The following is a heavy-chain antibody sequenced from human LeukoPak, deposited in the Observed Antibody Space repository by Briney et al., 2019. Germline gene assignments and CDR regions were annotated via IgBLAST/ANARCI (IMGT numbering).Heavy chain of an antibody. D-gene: IGHD3-3*01. CDR1: GFTFSSYS. Sequence: GGSLRLSCAASGFTFSSYSMNWVRQAPRKGLEWVSSISSSSSYIYYADSVKGRFTISRDNAKNSLYLQMNSLRAEDTAVYYCARVPDYDFWSGYARFGYWGQGTLVTVSS. J-gene: IGHJ4*02. CDR3: ARVPDYDFWSGYARFGY. V-gene: IGHV3-21*01. CDR2: ISSSSSYI.